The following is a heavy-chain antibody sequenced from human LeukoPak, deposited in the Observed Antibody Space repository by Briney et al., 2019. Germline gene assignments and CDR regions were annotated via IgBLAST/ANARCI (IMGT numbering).Heavy chain of an antibody. CDR1: GGTFSSYA. Sequence: GASVKVYCKASGGTFSSYAISWVRQAPGQGLEWMGGIIPIFGTANYAQKFQGRVTITADESTSTAYMELSSLRSEDTAVYYCARSYYYDSSGYYYSWFDPWGQGTLVTVSS. D-gene: IGHD3-22*01. J-gene: IGHJ5*02. CDR2: IIPIFGTA. V-gene: IGHV1-69*13. CDR3: ARSYYYDSSGYYYSWFDP.